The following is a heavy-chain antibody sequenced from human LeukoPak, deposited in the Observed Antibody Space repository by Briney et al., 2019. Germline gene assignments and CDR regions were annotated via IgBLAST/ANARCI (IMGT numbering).Heavy chain of an antibody. CDR2: ISSSSSYI. D-gene: IGHD1-26*01. CDR1: GFTFSSYI. J-gene: IGHJ4*02. CDR3: ARVGVGALSLIDY. V-gene: IGHV3-21*01. Sequence: GGSLRLSCAASGFTFSSYIMNWVRQAPGKGLEWVSSISSSSSYIYYADSVKGRFTISRDNAKNSLYLQMSSLRAEDTAVYYCARVGVGALSLIDYWGQGTLVTVSS.